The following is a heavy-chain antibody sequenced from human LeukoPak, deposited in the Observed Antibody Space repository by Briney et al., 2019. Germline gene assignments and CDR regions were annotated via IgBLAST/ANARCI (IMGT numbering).Heavy chain of an antibody. CDR2: IYYSGST. CDR1: GGSISSSSYY. J-gene: IGHJ4*02. D-gene: IGHD5-24*01. Sequence: SETLSLTCTVSGGSISSSSYYWGWIRQPPGKGLEWIGSIYYSGSTYYNPSLKSRVTISVDTSKNQFSLKLSSVTAADTAVYYCARTRWLIGYFDYWGQGTLVTVSS. CDR3: ARTRWLIGYFDY. V-gene: IGHV4-39*01.